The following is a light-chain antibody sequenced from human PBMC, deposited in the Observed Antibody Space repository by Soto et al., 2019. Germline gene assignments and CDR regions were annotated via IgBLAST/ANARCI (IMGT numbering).Light chain of an antibody. CDR1: STDVGGYAS. J-gene: IGLJ2*01. Sequence: QSTLTQPPSASGSPGQSVTISCTGSSTDVGGYASVSWYQQHPGKAPKLMIYEVNKRPSGVPDRFSGSKSANTASLTVSGLQAEDEADYYCSSYAGSNKIVFGGGTKVTVL. CDR2: EVN. V-gene: IGLV2-8*01. CDR3: SSYAGSNKIV.